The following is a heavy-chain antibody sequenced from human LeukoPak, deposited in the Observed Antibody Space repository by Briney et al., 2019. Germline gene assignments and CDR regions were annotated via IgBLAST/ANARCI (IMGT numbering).Heavy chain of an antibody. V-gene: IGHV3-30*01. J-gene: IGHJ5*02. CDR3: ARYRGSGWYSNISFDP. D-gene: IGHD6-19*01. CDR1: GFTFSSYA. Sequence: GGSLRLSCAASGFTFSSYAMHWVRQAPGKGLEWVAVVSYDGSNKCYADSVKGRFTISRDNSKNTLYLQMNSLRAEDTAVYYCARYRGSGWYSNISFDPWGQGTLVTVSS. CDR2: VSYDGSNK.